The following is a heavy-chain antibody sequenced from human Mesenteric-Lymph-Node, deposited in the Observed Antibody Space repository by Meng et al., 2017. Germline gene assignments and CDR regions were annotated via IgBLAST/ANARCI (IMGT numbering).Heavy chain of an antibody. D-gene: IGHD3-10*01. CDR1: GYTFTSYA. CDR3: ARMTYYGSGTYV. Sequence: QVQLVQSGAEVKKPGASVKVSCKASGYTFTSYAISWVRQAPGQGLEWMGWISAYDGNTNYARNFQGRVTMTTDTSTSTAYMELRSLISDDTAVYYCARMTYYGSGTYVWGQGTLVTVFS. J-gene: IGHJ4*02. CDR2: ISAYDGNT. V-gene: IGHV1-18*01.